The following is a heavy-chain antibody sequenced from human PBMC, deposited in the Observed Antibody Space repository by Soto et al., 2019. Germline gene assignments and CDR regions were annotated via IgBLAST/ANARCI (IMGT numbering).Heavy chain of an antibody. CDR2: ISSSGYFM. J-gene: IGHJ4*02. Sequence: GGSLRLSCAASGFNFSDYSMNWVRQAPGKGLEWVSSISSSGYFMHYADSVRGRFIISKDSTKNSLYLQMNNLRAEDTAVYYCARGEYSSSSVLDYWGQGTLVTVSS. CDR3: ARGEYSSSSVLDY. CDR1: GFNFSDYS. D-gene: IGHD6-6*01. V-gene: IGHV3-21*01.